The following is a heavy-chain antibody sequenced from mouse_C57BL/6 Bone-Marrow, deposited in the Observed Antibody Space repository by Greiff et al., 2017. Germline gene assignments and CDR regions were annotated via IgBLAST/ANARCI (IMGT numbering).Heavy chain of an antibody. J-gene: IGHJ2*02. CDR3: AHGKENYFDY. CDR1: GYTFTSYW. D-gene: IGHD2-1*01. CDR2: INPSSGYT. Sequence: VQLQQSGAELAKPGASVKLSCKASGYTFTSYWMHWVKQRPGQGLEWIGYINPSSGYTKYNQKFKDKATLTADKSSSTAYMQLSSLKYEDSAVXYCAHGKENYFDYWGQGTSLTVSS. V-gene: IGHV1-7*01.